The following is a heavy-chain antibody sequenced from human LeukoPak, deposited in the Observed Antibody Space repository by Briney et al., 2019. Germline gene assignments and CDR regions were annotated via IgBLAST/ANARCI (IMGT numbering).Heavy chain of an antibody. Sequence: GESLKISCQGSGYTFTHNWIGWVRQKPGRGLEWLGVIFPADSNTAYNSSFRGQVTILVDKSIDTAYLQWGSLKASDSAIYYCARHRATGTWSDFDYWGQGTVVTVSS. D-gene: IGHD1-14*01. CDR1: GYTFTHNW. V-gene: IGHV5-51*01. CDR3: ARHRATGTWSDFDY. J-gene: IGHJ4*02. CDR2: IFPADSNT.